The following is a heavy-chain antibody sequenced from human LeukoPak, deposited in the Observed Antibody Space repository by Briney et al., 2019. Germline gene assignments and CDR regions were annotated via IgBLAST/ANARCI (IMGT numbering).Heavy chain of an antibody. D-gene: IGHD2-15*01. V-gene: IGHV1-69*05. CDR1: GGTFSSYA. J-gene: IGHJ6*02. CDR3: ARVASSGYCSGGSCPWSLYYYYYGMDV. CDR2: IIPIFGTA. Sequence: GASVKVSCKASGGTFSSYAISWVRQAPGQGLEWMGGIIPIFGTANYAQKFQGRVTMTRDTSTSTVYMELSSLRSEDTAVYYCARVASSGYCSGGSCPWSLYYYYYGMDVWGQGTTVTVSS.